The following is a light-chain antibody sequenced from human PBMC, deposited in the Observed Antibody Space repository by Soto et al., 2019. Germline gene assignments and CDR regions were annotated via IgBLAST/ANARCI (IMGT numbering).Light chain of an antibody. CDR3: QQYGSSPLT. CDR2: GAS. V-gene: IGKV3-20*01. J-gene: IGKJ1*01. Sequence: EIVLTQSPGTLSLSPGERATLSCRASQSVSSSYLAWYQQKPGQAPRLLIYGASNRAAGIPDMFSGSGSGTDFTLTISRLEPEDFAGYYCQQYGSSPLTFGQGTKVEIK. CDR1: QSVSSSY.